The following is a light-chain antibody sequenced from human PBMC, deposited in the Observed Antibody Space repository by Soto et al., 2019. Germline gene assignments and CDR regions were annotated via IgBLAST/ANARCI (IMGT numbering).Light chain of an antibody. Sequence: PGERATLSCRASQSITSSYLAWYQQKPGQAPRLLIYGASRRATDIPDRFSGSGSGTDFTLTISRLEPEDFAVYYCQQYNNWPPLTFGGGTKVEI. J-gene: IGKJ4*01. CDR2: GAS. V-gene: IGKV3-20*01. CDR1: QSITSSY. CDR3: QQYNNWPPLT.